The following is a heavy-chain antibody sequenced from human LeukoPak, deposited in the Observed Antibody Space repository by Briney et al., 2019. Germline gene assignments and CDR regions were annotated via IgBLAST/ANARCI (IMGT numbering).Heavy chain of an antibody. CDR1: GFTFSSFW. Sequence: GGSLRLSCAASGFTFSSFWMSWVRQAPGKGLEWVANIKQDGREKYYVDSVKGRFTISRDNSKNSLYLQMTSLRSEDPVVYYCAKCFGELLPPRDYYYYYMDVWGKGTTVTVSS. CDR2: IKQDGREK. D-gene: IGHD3-10*01. V-gene: IGHV3-7*01. CDR3: AKCFGELLPPRDYYYYYMDV. J-gene: IGHJ6*03.